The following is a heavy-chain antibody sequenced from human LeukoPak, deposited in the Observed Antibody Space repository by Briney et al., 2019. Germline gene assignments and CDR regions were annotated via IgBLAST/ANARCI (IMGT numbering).Heavy chain of an antibody. CDR2: INHSGST. CDR3: ARGRGQQLGTGAFDI. D-gene: IGHD6-13*01. J-gene: IGHJ3*02. V-gene: IGHV4-34*01. CDR1: GGSFSGYY. Sequence: SETLSLTCAVYGGSFSGYYWSWIRQPPGKGLEWIGEINHSGSTNYNPSLKSRVTISVDTSKNQFSLKLSSVTAADTAVYYCARGRGQQLGTGAFDIWSQGTMVTVSS.